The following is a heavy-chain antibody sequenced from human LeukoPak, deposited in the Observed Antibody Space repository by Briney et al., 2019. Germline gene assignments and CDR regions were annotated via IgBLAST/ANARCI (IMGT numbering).Heavy chain of an antibody. CDR1: GFTFDDYA. CDR2: ISWNSGSI. J-gene: IGHJ4*02. Sequence: GGSLRLSCAASGFTFDDYAMHWVRQAPGKGLEWVSGISWNSGSIGYADSVKGRFTISRNNAKNSLYLQMNSLRAEDTAVYYCARGVLRFLECDYWGQGTLVTVSS. CDR3: ARGVLRFLECDY. V-gene: IGHV3-9*01. D-gene: IGHD3-3*01.